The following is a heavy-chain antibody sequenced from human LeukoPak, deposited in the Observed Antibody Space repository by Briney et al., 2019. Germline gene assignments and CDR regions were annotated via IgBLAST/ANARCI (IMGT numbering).Heavy chain of an antibody. CDR3: ARRGLWLGDSYNWFDP. V-gene: IGHV4-39*01. Sequence: SETLSLTCTVSGGSITSGTYSWGWIRQPPGKGLEWIATIYYSGSTYYNPSLKSRVTISVDTSKNQFSLKLSSVTAADTAVYYCARRGLWLGDSYNWFDPWGQGTLVTVSS. CDR1: GGSITSGTYS. CDR2: IYYSGST. D-gene: IGHD3-10*01. J-gene: IGHJ5*02.